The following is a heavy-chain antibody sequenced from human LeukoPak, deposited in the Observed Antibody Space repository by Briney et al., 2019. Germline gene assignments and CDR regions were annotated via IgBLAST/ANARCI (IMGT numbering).Heavy chain of an antibody. D-gene: IGHD2-2*01. CDR2: IDPSDSYT. CDR1: GYSFTSYW. Sequence: GESLKISCKGSGYSFTSYWISWVRQMPGKGLEWMGRIDPSDSYTNYSPSFQGHVTISADKSISTAYLQWSSLKASDTAMYYCARLLGYCSSTSCPLLDYWGQGTLVTVSS. V-gene: IGHV5-10-1*01. J-gene: IGHJ4*02. CDR3: ARLLGYCSSTSCPLLDY.